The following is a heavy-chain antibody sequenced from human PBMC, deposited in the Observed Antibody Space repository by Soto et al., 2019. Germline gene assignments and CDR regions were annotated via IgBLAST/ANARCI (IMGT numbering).Heavy chain of an antibody. Sequence: ASVKLSFKPSGYTITVYHLHWVRQAHRQGLEFMGWINANNGGAGSAQQFQGRVTVTRDTSISTVYMELSNLRSDDTAVYDCAREGGSDPPAPKNNWFDTLGKVTRVTFAS. CDR2: INANNGGA. V-gene: IGHV1-2*02. CDR1: GYTITVYH. CDR3: AREGGSDPPAPKNNWFDT. J-gene: IGHJ5*02. D-gene: IGHD6-25*01.